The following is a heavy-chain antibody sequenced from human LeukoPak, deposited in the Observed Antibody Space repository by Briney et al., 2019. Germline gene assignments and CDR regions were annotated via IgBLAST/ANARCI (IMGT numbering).Heavy chain of an antibody. V-gene: IGHV1-69*04. J-gene: IGHJ4*02. CDR2: IIPILGIA. CDR3: ARDLPPYYFDY. CDR1: GGIFSSYA. Sequence: SVKVSCKASGGIFSSYAISWVRQAPGQGLEWMGRIIPILGIANYAQKFQGRVTITADKSTSTAYKDLSSLRSEDTAVYYCARDLPPYYFDYWGQGTLVTVSS.